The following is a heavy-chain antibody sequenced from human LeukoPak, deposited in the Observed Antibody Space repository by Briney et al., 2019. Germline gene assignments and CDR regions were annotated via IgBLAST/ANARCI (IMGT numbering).Heavy chain of an antibody. Sequence: ASVKVSCKASGYTFTSYAMHWVRQAPGQRLEWMGWNNAGNGNTKYSQEFQGRVTITRDTSASTAYMELSSLRSEDTAVYYCARGAVIVPAAMTIYYYYYYMDVWGKGTTVTVSS. D-gene: IGHD2-2*01. J-gene: IGHJ6*03. CDR1: GYTFTSYA. CDR3: ARGAVIVPAAMTIYYYYYYMDV. V-gene: IGHV1-3*02. CDR2: NNAGNGNT.